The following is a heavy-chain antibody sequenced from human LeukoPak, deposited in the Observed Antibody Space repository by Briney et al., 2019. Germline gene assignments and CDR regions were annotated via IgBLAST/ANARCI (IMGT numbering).Heavy chain of an antibody. Sequence: PSETLSLTWTVSGGSISSYYWSWIRQPPGKGLEWIGYIYYSGSTNYNPSLKSRVTISVDTSKNQFSLKLSSVTAADTAVYYCARGRTIFGVVKLCGEFDYWGQGTLVTVSS. D-gene: IGHD3-3*01. CDR2: IYYSGST. CDR1: GGSISSYY. V-gene: IGHV4-59*01. J-gene: IGHJ4*02. CDR3: ARGRTIFGVVKLCGEFDY.